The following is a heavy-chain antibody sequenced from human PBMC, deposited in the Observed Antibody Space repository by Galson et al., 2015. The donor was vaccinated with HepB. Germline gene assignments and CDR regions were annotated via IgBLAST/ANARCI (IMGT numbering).Heavy chain of an antibody. CDR3: ARASQDY. CDR1: GFTFSSYA. V-gene: IGHV3-30-3*01. CDR2: ISYDGSNK. Sequence: SLRLSCAASGFTFSSYAMHWVRQAPGKGLEWVAVISYDGSNKYYADSVKGRFTISRDNSKNTLYLQMNSLRAEDTAVYYCARASQDYWGQGTLVTVSS. J-gene: IGHJ4*02.